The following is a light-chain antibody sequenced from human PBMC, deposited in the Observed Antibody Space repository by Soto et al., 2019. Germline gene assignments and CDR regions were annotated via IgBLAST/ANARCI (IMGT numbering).Light chain of an antibody. J-gene: IGLJ2*01. V-gene: IGLV2-14*01. CDR3: SSYANSNTLVI. CDR1: SNDVGDYNF. CDR2: EVS. Sequence: QSVLTQPASVSGSPGQSTTISCTGTSNDVGDYNFVSWYRQDPGKAPKLIIYEVSNRPSGVSNRFSGSKSGNTASLTISGLQAEDEADYYCSSYANSNTLVIFGGGTKLTVL.